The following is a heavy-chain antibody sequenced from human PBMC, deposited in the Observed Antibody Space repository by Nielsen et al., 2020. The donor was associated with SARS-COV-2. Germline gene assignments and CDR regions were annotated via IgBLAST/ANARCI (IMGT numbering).Heavy chain of an antibody. V-gene: IGHV4-59*12. Sequence: GSLRLSCTVSGGSISSYYWSWIRQPPGKGLEWIGSIYYSGSTYYNPSLKSRVTISVDTSKNQFSLKLSSVTAADTAVYYCARDAFDIWGQGTMVTVSS. CDR3: ARDAFDI. J-gene: IGHJ3*02. CDR1: GGSISSYY. CDR2: IYYSGST.